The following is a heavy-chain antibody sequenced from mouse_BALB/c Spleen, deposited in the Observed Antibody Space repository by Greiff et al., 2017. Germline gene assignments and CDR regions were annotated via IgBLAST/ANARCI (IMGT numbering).Heavy chain of an antibody. Sequence: EVQLQQSGPELVKPGASVKISCKASGYSFTGYYMHWVKQSPENSLEWIGEINPSTGGTSYNQKFKGKATLTVDKSSSTAYMQLKSLTSEESAVDDCTRSVYYGSSRYFDVWGEGTTVTVSS. CDR1: GYSFTGYY. D-gene: IGHD1-1*01. J-gene: IGHJ1*01. CDR2: INPSTGGT. CDR3: TRSVYYGSSRYFDV. V-gene: IGHV1-42*01.